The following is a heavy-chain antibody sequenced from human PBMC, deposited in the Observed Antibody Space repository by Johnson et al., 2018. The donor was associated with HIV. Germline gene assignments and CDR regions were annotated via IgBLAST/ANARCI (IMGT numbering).Heavy chain of an antibody. CDR3: ARAPHDAFDI. V-gene: IGHV3-30*02. CDR1: GFTFRSYG. J-gene: IGHJ3*02. Sequence: QVQLVESGGGVVQPGGSLRLSCVASGFTFRSYGMHWVRQAPGKGLEWLAFVHYDGTSKYYTDSVKGRITISRDNSDNKMYLQMNSLRDEDTAVYYCARAPHDAFDIWGQGTMVTVSS. CDR2: VHYDGTSK.